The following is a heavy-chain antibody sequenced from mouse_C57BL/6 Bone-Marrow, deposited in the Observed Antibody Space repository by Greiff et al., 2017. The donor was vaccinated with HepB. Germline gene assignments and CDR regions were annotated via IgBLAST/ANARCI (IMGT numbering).Heavy chain of an antibody. CDR2: IYPGSGST. Sequence: QVQLKQPGAELVKPGASVKMSCKASGYTFTSYWITWVKQRPGQGLEWIGDIYPGSGSTNYNEKFKSKATLTVDTSSSTAYMQLSSLTSEDSAVYYCARKLGYGSSPFAYWGQGTLVTVSA. D-gene: IGHD1-1*01. J-gene: IGHJ3*01. V-gene: IGHV1-55*01. CDR3: ARKLGYGSSPFAY. CDR1: GYTFTSYW.